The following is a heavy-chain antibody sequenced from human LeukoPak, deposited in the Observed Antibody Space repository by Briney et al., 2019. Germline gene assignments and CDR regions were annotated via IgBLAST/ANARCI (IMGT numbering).Heavy chain of an antibody. CDR1: GYSISSDYY. D-gene: IGHD4-17*01. CDR2: IFHNGNT. J-gene: IGHJ4*02. CDR3: ARVSFTYGPLDS. Sequence: SETLSLTCTVSGYSISSDYYWGWIRQPPGKGLEWIGNIFHNGNTYYNPSLQSRLTISADTSMTQFSLRLRSVTAADTAVYYCARVSFTYGPLDSWGPGTLVTVSS. V-gene: IGHV4-38-2*02.